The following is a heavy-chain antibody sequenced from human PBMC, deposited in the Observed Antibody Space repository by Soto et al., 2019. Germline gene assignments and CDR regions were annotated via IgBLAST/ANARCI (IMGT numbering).Heavy chain of an antibody. CDR3: ARLGGYYQAFDS. CDR1: GGSISGYY. CDR2: IYYTGTT. V-gene: IGHV4-59*08. J-gene: IGHJ4*02. Sequence: SETLSLNCTVWGGSISGYYWGWIRQSPGKGLEWIGYIYYTGTTKYNPSLKSRVTISVDSSKNQFSLKLDSVTAADTAVYYCARLGGYYQAFDSWGQGTLVTVSS. D-gene: IGHD3-22*01.